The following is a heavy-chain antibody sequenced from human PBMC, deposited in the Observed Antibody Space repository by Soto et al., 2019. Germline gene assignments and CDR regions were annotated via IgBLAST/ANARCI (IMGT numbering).Heavy chain of an antibody. D-gene: IGHD3-3*01. J-gene: IGHJ6*02. Sequence: NPSETLSITCAVYGGTFSGYYWSWTLKPTGKGLEWIGEINHSGSTNYNPSLKIRVTISVDTSKNQFSLKLSSVTAADTAVYYCARGGGSYDFWSGFSYYSYYYGMDVWGQGTTVTVSS. V-gene: IGHV4-34*01. CDR3: ARGGGSYDFWSGFSYYSYYYGMDV. CDR1: GGTFSGYY. CDR2: INHSGST.